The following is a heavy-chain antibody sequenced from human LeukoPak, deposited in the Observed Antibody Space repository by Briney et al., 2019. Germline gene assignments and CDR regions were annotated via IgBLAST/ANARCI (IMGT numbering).Heavy chain of an antibody. CDR2: IIPILGIA. Sequence: ASVKVSCKASGYTFTSYGISWVRQAPGQGLEWMGRIIPILGIANYAQKFQGRVTITADKSTSTAYMELSSLRSEDTAVYYCAAPRGYCSGGSCYLDYWGQGTLVTVSS. CDR1: GYTFTSYG. CDR3: AAPRGYCSGGSCYLDY. D-gene: IGHD2-15*01. V-gene: IGHV1-69*04. J-gene: IGHJ4*02.